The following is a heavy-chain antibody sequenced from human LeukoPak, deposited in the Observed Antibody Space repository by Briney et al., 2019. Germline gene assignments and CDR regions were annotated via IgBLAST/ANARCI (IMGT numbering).Heavy chain of an antibody. D-gene: IGHD1-14*01. V-gene: IGHV3-74*01. CDR1: GFTFSSYW. CDR3: AALDNGRDY. Sequence: QPGGSLRLSCAASGFTFSSYWMHWIRHAPGKGLVWVSRIKRDGSSPAYADSVKGRFTISRDNAKNTLYLQVNSLRAEDTAVYYCAALDNGRDYWGQGTLVTVSS. J-gene: IGHJ4*02. CDR2: IKRDGSSP.